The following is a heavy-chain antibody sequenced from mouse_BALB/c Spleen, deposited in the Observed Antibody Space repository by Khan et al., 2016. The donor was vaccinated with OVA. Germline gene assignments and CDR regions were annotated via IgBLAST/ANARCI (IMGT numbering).Heavy chain of an antibody. CDR3: ARRGGNYVAWFAY. J-gene: IGHJ3*01. CDR1: GFDFSRYW. D-gene: IGHD2-1*01. CDR2: INPDSSTI. V-gene: IGHV4-1*02. Sequence: EVQLQESGGGLVQPGGSLKLSCAASGFDFSRYWMSWVRQAPGKGLEWIGEINPDSSTINYTPSLKDKFIISRDNAKNTLYLQMSKVRSEDTALYYCARRGGNYVAWFAYWGQGTLVTVSA.